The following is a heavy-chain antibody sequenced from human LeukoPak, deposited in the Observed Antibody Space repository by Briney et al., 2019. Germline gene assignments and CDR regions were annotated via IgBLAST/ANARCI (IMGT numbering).Heavy chain of an antibody. CDR3: LRGDSRDF. V-gene: IGHV3-23*01. CDR2: MSGSGDYT. J-gene: IGHJ4*02. CDR1: GFTFRTYA. Sequence: PGGSLRLSCAASGFTFRTYAMNWVRQAPGKGLEWVSAMSGSGDYTYYADSVRGRFTISRDNAQNVLYLQMNGLRGDDAAVYYCLRGDSRDFWGQGTLVTVSS. D-gene: IGHD3-22*01.